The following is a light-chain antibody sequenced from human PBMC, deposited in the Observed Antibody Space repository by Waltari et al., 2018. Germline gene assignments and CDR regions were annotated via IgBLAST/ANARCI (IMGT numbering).Light chain of an antibody. Sequence: IVLTQSPATLSLSPGERATLSRRASQSVSSYLTWYQQKPGQAPRLLIYDASNRATGIPTRFSGSGSGTDFTLTISSLEPEDFAVYYCQQRGHWLTFGGGTKVEI. CDR1: QSVSSY. V-gene: IGKV3-11*01. CDR3: QQRGHWLT. J-gene: IGKJ4*01. CDR2: DAS.